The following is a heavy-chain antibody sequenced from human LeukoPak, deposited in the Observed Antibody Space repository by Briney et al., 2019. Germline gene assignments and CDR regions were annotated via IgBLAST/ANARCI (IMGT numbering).Heavy chain of an antibody. CDR2: INHSGST. V-gene: IGHV4-34*01. J-gene: IGHJ3*02. Sequence: SETLSLTCAVYGESFSGYYWSWIRQPPGKGLEWIGEINHSGSTNYNPSLKSRVTISVDTSKNQFSLKLSSVTAADTAVYYCASELIWERRIVGPDAFDIWGQGTMVTVSS. CDR3: ASELIWERRIVGPDAFDI. D-gene: IGHD2/OR15-2a*01. CDR1: GESFSGYY.